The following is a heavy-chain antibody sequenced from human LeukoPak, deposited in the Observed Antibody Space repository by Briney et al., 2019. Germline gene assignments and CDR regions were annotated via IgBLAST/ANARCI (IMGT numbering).Heavy chain of an antibody. D-gene: IGHD3-22*01. CDR3: AKVGPGYDRSGYYDN. CDR2: ISGSAGNT. CDR1: GFTFGTHA. J-gene: IGHJ4*02. V-gene: IGHV3-23*01. Sequence: GGSLRLSCAASGFTFGTHAMSWVRQAPGRGLEWVSGISGSAGNTYYADSVKGRFTISRDNSKNTLDLQMNSLRAEDTAEYYCAKVGPGYDRSGYYDNWGQGTLVTVSS.